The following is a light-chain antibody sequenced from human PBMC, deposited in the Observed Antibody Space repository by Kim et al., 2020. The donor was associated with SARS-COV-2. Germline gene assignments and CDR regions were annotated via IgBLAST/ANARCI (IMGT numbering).Light chain of an antibody. J-gene: IGKJ4*01. CDR3: QQYNDYPLT. Sequence: ASVGDRVTITCRASQDVNNDLAWFQQRRGEAPKSLIYAASSLQSGVPSRFSGSGSATHFTLTITILQPEDFAAYYCQQYNDYPLTFGGGTKVDIK. CDR1: QDVNND. V-gene: IGKV1-16*01. CDR2: AAS.